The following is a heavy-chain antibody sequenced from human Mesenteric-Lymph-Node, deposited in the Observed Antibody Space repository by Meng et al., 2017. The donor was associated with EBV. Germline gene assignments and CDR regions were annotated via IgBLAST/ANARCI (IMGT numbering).Heavy chain of an antibody. V-gene: IGHV6-1*01. J-gene: IGHJ4*02. CDR3: ARGNPGSNGHFDF. CDR2: TSYRSKWYN. Sequence: VHLQQSGPSQGQPWQTLSLFCAISGDIVSSSSVTWNWIRQSPSKGLEGLGRTSYRSKWYNDYAVSVKSRITINPDTSKNQFSLQLNSVTPEDTAVYYCARGNPGSNGHFDFWGQGTLVTVSS. CDR1: GDIVSSSSVT. D-gene: IGHD1-26*01.